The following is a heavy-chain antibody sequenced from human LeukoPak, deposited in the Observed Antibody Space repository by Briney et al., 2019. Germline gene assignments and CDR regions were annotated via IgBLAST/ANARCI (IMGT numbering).Heavy chain of an antibody. CDR2: ISAYNGNT. V-gene: IGHV1-18*01. CDR1: GYTFTSYG. J-gene: IGHJ6*02. CDR3: ARDRLKQQPDPWYGMDV. Sequence: GASVKVSCKASGYTFTSYGISWVRQAPGQGLEWMGWISAYNGNTNYAQKLQGRVTMTTDTSTSTAYMELRSLRSDDTAVYYCARDRLKQQPDPWYGMDVWGQGTTVTVSS. D-gene: IGHD6-13*01.